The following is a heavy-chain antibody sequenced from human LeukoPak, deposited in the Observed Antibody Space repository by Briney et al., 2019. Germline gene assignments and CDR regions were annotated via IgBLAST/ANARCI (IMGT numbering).Heavy chain of an antibody. V-gene: IGHV3-30*01. J-gene: IGHJ4*02. Sequence: GGSLRLSCAASGFTFSSYAMHWVRQAPGKGLEWVAVISYDGSNKYYADPVKGRFTISRDNSKNTLYLQMNSLRAEDTAVYYCARDLDDVYFDYWGQGTLVTVSS. CDR2: ISYDGSNK. D-gene: IGHD1-1*01. CDR3: ARDLDDVYFDY. CDR1: GFTFSSYA.